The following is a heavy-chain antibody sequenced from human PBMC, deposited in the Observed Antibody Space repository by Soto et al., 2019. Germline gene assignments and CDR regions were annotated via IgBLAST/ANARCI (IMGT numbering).Heavy chain of an antibody. CDR3: AVSEVIREKDY. D-gene: IGHD3-22*01. Sequence: QVQLVQSGAEVKKPGSSVKVSCKASGGTFSSYTISWVRQAPGQGLEWMGRIIPILGIATYAQKFQGRVTITADKSTSTAYMELSSLRSEDTAVYYCAVSEVIREKDYWGQGTLVTVSS. CDR1: GGTFSSYT. J-gene: IGHJ4*02. V-gene: IGHV1-69*02. CDR2: IIPILGIA.